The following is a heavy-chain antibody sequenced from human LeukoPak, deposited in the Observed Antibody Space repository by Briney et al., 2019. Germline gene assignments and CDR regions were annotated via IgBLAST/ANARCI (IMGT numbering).Heavy chain of an antibody. CDR1: GITLSVYW. Sequence: SLRLSCAASGITLSVYWMSWVRQAPGKGLEWVANIKQDGSEKYYRDSVQGRFTISRDNAKNSLYLQMNSLRAEDTAVYYCARSGSGYFDYWGQGSLVTVSS. J-gene: IGHJ4*02. CDR2: IKQDGSEK. V-gene: IGHV3-7*01. CDR3: ARSGSGYFDY.